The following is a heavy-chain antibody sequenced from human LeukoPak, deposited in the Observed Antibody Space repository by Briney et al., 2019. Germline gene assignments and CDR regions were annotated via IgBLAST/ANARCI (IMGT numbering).Heavy chain of an antibody. CDR3: TRRLDD. CDR2: IKHDESEK. V-gene: IGHV3-7*01. Sequence: GSLRLSCAASGFSFNSDWMDWVRQAPGKGLEWVANIKHDESEKNYLDSVKGRFTISRDNAQNSLYLRMNGLRVEDTAVCYCTRRLDDWGQGTLVTVSS. J-gene: IGHJ4*02. CDR1: GFSFNSDW. D-gene: IGHD3-16*01.